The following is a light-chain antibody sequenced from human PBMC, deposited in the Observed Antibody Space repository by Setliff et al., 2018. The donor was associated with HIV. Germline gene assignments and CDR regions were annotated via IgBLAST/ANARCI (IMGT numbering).Light chain of an antibody. Sequence: SYELAQPPSVSVAPGKTARITCGGNTIGSKSVHWYQQKPGQAPVVVVYDDSGRPSGIPERISGSNSGNTATLTINRVEAGDEADYYCQVWDSSSDSYVFGTGTKVTVL. CDR3: QVWDSSSDSYV. CDR1: TIGSKS. J-gene: IGLJ1*01. V-gene: IGLV3-21*03. CDR2: DDS.